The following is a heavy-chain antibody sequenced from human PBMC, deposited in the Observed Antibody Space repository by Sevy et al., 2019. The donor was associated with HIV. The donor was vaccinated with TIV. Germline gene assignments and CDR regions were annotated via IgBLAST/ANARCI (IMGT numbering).Heavy chain of an antibody. CDR1: GFTFSNYA. CDR3: ASHYYDSTGYYYPLDY. D-gene: IGHD3-22*01. V-gene: IGHV3-30*04. J-gene: IGHJ4*02. CDR2: ISYDGNNK. Sequence: GGSPRLSCTASGFTFSNYAMYWVRQAPGKGLEWVAVISYDGNNKDYADSVKGRFTISRDNSKNTLYLQMNSLRADDTAVYYCASHYYDSTGYYYPLDYWGQGTLVTVSS.